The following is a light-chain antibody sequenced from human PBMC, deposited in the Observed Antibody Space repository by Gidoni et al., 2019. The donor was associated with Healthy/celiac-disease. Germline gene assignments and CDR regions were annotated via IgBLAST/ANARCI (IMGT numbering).Light chain of an antibody. CDR3: CSYAGSSTWV. V-gene: IGLV2-23*01. CDR1: STDVGRYNL. CDR2: EGS. Sequence: SALTQPASGSGPPGKSITISCTGTSTDVGRYNLVSWYQQHPGKAPKLMIYEGSKLPSGVSNRFSGSKSGNTASLTISGLQAEDEADYYSCSYAGSSTWVFGGGTKLTVL. J-gene: IGLJ3*02.